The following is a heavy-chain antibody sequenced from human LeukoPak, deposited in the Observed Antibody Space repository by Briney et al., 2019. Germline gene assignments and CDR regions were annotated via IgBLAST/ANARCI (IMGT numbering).Heavy chain of an antibody. CDR3: ARVIAVADRLDAFDI. CDR2: IYSGGST. V-gene: IGHV3-53*01. J-gene: IGHJ3*02. D-gene: IGHD6-19*01. Sequence: GGSLRLSCAASGFTVSSNYMSWVRQAPGKGLEWLSDIYSGGSTYYADSVKGRFTISRDNSKNTLYLQMNSLRAEDTAVYYCARVIAVADRLDAFDIWGQGTMVTVSS. CDR1: GFTVSSNY.